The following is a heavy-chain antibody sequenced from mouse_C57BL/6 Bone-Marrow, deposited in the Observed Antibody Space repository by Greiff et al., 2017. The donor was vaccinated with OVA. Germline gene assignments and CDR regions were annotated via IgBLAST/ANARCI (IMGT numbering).Heavy chain of an antibody. D-gene: IGHD2-10*01. CDR1: GFSFNTYA. J-gene: IGHJ2*01. CDR2: IRSKSNNYAT. V-gene: IGHV10-1*01. CDR3: VRHGTSYYAIDY. Sequence: EADGGLVQPKGSLKLSCAASGFSFNTYAMNWVRQAPGKGLEWVARIRSKSNNYATYYADSVKDRFTISRDDSESMLYLQMNNLKTEDTAMYYCVRHGTSYYAIDYWGQGTTLTVSS.